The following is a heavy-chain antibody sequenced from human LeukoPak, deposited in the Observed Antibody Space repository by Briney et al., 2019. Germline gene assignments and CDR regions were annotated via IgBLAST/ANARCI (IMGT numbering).Heavy chain of an antibody. CDR1: GYTFKSYA. V-gene: IGHV7-4-1*02. CDR2: INTNTGNS. D-gene: IGHD3-10*01. CDR3: ARAGVIRGVIGDYYYGMDA. Sequence: GASVKVSCKASGYTFKSYAMNWVRQAPGQGLEWMGWINTNTGNSMYAQGFTGRYVFSLDTSVSTAYLQISSLKAEDTAVYYCARAGVIRGVIGDYYYGMDAWGQGTTVTVSS. J-gene: IGHJ6*02.